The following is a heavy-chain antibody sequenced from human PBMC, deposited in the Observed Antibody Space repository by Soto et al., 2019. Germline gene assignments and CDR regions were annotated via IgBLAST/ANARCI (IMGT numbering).Heavy chain of an antibody. V-gene: IGHV4-39*01. J-gene: IGHJ5*02. D-gene: IGHD6-6*01. CDR3: AIEYSSSSRWFDP. Sequence: QLQLQESGPGLVKPSETLSLTCTVSGGSISSSSYYWGWIRQPPGKGLEWIGSIYYSGSTYYNPSLKSRVTISVDTSKNQFSLKLSSVTAADTAVYYCAIEYSSSSRWFDPWGQGTLVTVSS. CDR2: IYYSGST. CDR1: GGSISSSSYY.